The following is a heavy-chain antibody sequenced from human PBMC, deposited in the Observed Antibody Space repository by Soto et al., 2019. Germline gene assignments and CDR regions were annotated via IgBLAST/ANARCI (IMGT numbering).Heavy chain of an antibody. Sequence: ASVKVSCKASGYTFTSYYMHWVRQAPGQGLEWMGIINPSGGSTSYAQKFQGRVTMTRDTSTSTVYMELSSLRTEDTAVYYCAKDAGGGGNILTGYHVDEAGWFDPWGQGTLVTVSS. CDR1: GYTFTSYY. CDR3: AKDAGGGGNILTGYHVDEAGWFDP. J-gene: IGHJ5*02. D-gene: IGHD3-9*01. CDR2: INPSGGST. V-gene: IGHV1-46*01.